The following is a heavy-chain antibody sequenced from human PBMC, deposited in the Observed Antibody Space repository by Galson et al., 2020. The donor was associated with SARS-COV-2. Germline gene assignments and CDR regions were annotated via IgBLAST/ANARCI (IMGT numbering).Heavy chain of an antibody. CDR2: ISWNSGSI. V-gene: IGHV3-9*01. J-gene: IGHJ4*02. Sequence: GGSLRLSCAASGFTFDDYAMHWVRQAPGKGLEWVSGISWNSGSIGYADSVKGRFTISRDNAKNSLYLQMNSLRAEDTALYYCAKDTALYGSGDAIDYWGQGTLVTVSS. CDR3: AKDTALYGSGDAIDY. CDR1: GFTFDDYA. D-gene: IGHD3-10*01.